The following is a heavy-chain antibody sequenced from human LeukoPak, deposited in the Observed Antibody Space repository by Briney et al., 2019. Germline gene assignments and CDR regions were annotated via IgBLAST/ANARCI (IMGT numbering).Heavy chain of an antibody. CDR3: ARAVAGHYYYYGMDV. Sequence: SVKVSCKASGGTFSSYAISWVRQAPGQGLEWVGRIIPILGIANYAQKFQGRVTITADKSTSTAYMELSSLRSEDTAVYYCARAVAGHYYYYGMDVWGQGTTVTVSS. D-gene: IGHD6-19*01. CDR1: GGTFSSYA. J-gene: IGHJ6*02. CDR2: IIPILGIA. V-gene: IGHV1-69*04.